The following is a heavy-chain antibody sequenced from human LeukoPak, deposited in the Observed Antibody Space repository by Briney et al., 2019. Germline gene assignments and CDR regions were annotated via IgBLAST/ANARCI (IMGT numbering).Heavy chain of an antibody. CDR1: GYSFTSYW. D-gene: IGHD5-18*01. V-gene: IGHV5-51*01. CDR3: ARLRLSPRASSYGYDAFDI. Sequence: KRGESLKISCKGSGYSFTSYWIGWVRQMPGKGLEWMGIIFPGDSDTRYSPSFQGQVTISADKSISTAYLQWSSLKASDTAMYYCARLRLSPRASSYGYDAFDIWGQGTMVIVSS. CDR2: IFPGDSDT. J-gene: IGHJ3*02.